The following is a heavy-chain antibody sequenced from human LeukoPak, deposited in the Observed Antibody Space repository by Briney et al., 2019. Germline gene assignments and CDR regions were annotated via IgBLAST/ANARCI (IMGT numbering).Heavy chain of an antibody. V-gene: IGHV3-48*02. CDR2: ISSSSSTI. CDR1: GFTLSTYE. D-gene: IGHD6-13*01. CDR3: ARAAADD. Sequence: GGSLRLSCEASGFTLSTYEMNWVRQAPGKGLEWVSYISSSSSTIYYADSVKGRFTISRDNAKNSLYLQMNSLRDEDTAVYYCARAAADDWGQGTLVTVSS. J-gene: IGHJ4*02.